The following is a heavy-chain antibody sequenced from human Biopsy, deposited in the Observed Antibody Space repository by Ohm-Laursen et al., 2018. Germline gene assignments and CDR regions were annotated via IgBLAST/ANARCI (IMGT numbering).Heavy chain of an antibody. CDR1: GDSISASTTSY. V-gene: IGHV4-39*01. J-gene: IGHJ4*02. D-gene: IGHD5-24*01. Sequence: GTLSLTCSVSGDSISASTTSYWAWLRQPPGKGLEWIGSIYNSETTFYNPSLKSRVAISVDTSKNQLSLKVTSVTAADTAAYYCARHDGNGPFALDSWGQGTLVTVSS. CDR3: ARHDGNGPFALDS. CDR2: IYNSETT.